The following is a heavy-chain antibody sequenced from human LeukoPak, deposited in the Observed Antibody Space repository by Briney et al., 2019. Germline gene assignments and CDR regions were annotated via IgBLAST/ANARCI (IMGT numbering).Heavy chain of an antibody. CDR2: INPDGSTT. Sequence: GESLRLSCAASGFTFSRYWIHWVRQAPGKGLEWVSRINPDGSTTTYADSVKGRCTISRDNVKNTVYLQMNSLRAEDTAVYYCARVLSGSWDWFDPWGQGTLVTVSS. D-gene: IGHD3-22*01. CDR1: GFTFSRYW. CDR3: ARVLSGSWDWFDP. J-gene: IGHJ5*02. V-gene: IGHV3-74*01.